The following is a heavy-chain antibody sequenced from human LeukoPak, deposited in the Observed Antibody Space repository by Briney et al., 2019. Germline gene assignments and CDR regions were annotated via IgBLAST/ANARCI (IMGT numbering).Heavy chain of an antibody. V-gene: IGHV3-64D*06. CDR2: ISTNGGTT. CDR1: GFIFSNFA. J-gene: IGHJ3*02. Sequence: GGSLRHSCSASGFIFSNFAFHWVRQAPGKGLDYVSAISTNGGTTYYADSVKGRFTISRDNSKNTLYLQMSSLRAEDTALYYCLKGYCSTTNCYWGGKFEIWGQGTMVTVSS. CDR3: LKGYCSTTNCYWGGKFEI. D-gene: IGHD2-2*01.